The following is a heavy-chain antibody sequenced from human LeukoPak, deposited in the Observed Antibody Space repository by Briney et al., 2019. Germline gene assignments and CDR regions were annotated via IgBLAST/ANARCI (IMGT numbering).Heavy chain of an antibody. CDR3: ARRITIFGVAPDAFDI. Sequence: GASVKVSCKASGGTFSSYAISWVRQAPGQGLEWMGGIIPIFSTANYAQKFQGRVTITADESTSTAYMELSSLRSEDTAVYYCARRITIFGVAPDAFDIWGQGTMVTVSS. J-gene: IGHJ3*02. CDR2: IIPIFSTA. CDR1: GGTFSSYA. V-gene: IGHV1-69*13. D-gene: IGHD3-3*01.